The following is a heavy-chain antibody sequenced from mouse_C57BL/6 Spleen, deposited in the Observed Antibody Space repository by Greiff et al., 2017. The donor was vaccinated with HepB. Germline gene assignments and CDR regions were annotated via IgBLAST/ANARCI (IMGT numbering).Heavy chain of an antibody. V-gene: IGHV1-82*01. J-gene: IGHJ2*01. CDR3: ARNFDY. Sequence: QVQLQQSGPELVKPGASVKISCKASGFAFSSSWMNWVKQRPGKGLEWIGRIYPGDGDTNYNGKFKGKATLTADKSSSTAYMQLSSLTSEDSAVYFCARNFDYWGQGTTLTVSS. CDR1: GFAFSSSW. CDR2: IYPGDGDT.